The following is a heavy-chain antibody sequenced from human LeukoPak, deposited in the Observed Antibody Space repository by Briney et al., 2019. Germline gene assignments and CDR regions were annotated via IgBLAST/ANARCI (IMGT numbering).Heavy chain of an antibody. D-gene: IGHD3-10*01. Sequence: SETLSLTCTVSGGSISTYYWSWIRQSPGKGLEWIGYINYSGSTIYNPSLQSRVTISVDTSKNQFSLKLSSVTAADTAVYYCARGLFGITMVRGNPYFDYWGQGTLVTVSS. CDR3: ARGLFGITMVRGNPYFDY. CDR1: GGSISTYY. J-gene: IGHJ4*02. CDR2: INYSGST. V-gene: IGHV4-59*12.